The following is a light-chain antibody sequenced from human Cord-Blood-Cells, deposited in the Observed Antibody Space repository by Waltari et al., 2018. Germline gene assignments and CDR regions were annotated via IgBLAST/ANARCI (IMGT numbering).Light chain of an antibody. CDR1: QDISND. Sequence: DIQMTQSPSSLSASVGDRVTITCQASQDISNDLNWYQQNTGKAPKLLIYDASNLETGVPSRFSGSGSGTDFTFTISSLQPEDIATYYCQQYDNLPYTFGQGTKLEIK. CDR3: QQYDNLPYT. CDR2: DAS. V-gene: IGKV1-33*01. J-gene: IGKJ2*01.